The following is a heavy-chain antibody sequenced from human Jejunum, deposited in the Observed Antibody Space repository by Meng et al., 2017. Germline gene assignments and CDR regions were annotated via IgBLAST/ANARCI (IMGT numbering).Heavy chain of an antibody. Sequence: GESLKISCAASGFTFSSYTMHWVRQAPGKGLEWVAVISYDGNTKFYADSMKGRFAISRDNSKNTLYLQMNSLRAEDTAVYFCARDHNSDGSESYLHYFKYWGLGTLVTVSS. J-gene: IGHJ4*02. D-gene: IGHD3-10*01. CDR3: ARDHNSDGSESYLHYFKY. V-gene: IGHV3-30*09. CDR1: GFTFSSYT. CDR2: ISYDGNTK.